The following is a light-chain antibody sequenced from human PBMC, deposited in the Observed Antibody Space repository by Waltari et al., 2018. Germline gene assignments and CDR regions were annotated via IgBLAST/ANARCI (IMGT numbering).Light chain of an antibody. J-gene: IGLJ1*01. Sequence: QSALTQPASVSGSPGQSITISCTGASSDIGSYNLVSWYQQHPGLTPKLIIYEVNKRPSGVSNRFSGSKSGNTASLTISGLQSEDEADYYCCSFAGSSTLYVFGPGTKVTVL. CDR2: EVN. CDR1: SSDIGSYNL. V-gene: IGLV2-23*02. CDR3: CSFAGSSTLYV.